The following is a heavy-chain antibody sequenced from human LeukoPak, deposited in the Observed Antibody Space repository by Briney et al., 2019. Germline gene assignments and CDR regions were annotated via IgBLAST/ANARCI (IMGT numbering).Heavy chain of an antibody. CDR2: INDSGST. CDR3: ARAARQGFTMIVVPFFYFDL. V-gene: IGHV4-31*03. CDR1: GGSISSGASD. Sequence: PSQTLSLTCTVSGGSISSGASDWGWVRQHPKRGLEWVGYINDSGSTYYNPSLGSRVTMSEDTSKNQFSLKLSSVTAADSAVYYCARAARQGFTMIVVPFFYFDLWGRGTLVTVSS. D-gene: IGHD3-22*01. J-gene: IGHJ2*01.